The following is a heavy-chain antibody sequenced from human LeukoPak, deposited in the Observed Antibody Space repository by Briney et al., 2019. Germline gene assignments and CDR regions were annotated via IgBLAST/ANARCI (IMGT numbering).Heavy chain of an antibody. D-gene: IGHD1-14*01. Sequence: GESLKISCKGSGYSVTSYWIGWVRQMPGKGLEWMGIIYPGDSDTRYSPSFQGQVTISADNSISTAYLQWSSLKASDTAMYYCARQVLDYYYYMDVWGKGTTVTVSS. CDR1: GYSVTSYW. CDR3: ARQVLDYYYYMDV. CDR2: IYPGDSDT. V-gene: IGHV5-51*01. J-gene: IGHJ6*03.